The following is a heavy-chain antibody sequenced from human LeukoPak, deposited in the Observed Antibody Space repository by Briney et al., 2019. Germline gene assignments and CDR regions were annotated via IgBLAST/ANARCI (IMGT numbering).Heavy chain of an antibody. CDR1: GGSISSYY. D-gene: IGHD2-15*01. CDR2: IYYSGST. CDR3: AKEYCSGGSCYFDY. J-gene: IGHJ4*02. V-gene: IGHV4-59*08. Sequence: SETLSLTCTVSGGSISSYYWSWIRQPPGKGLEWIGYIYYSGSTNYNPSLKSRVTISVDTSKNQFSLKLSSVTAADTAVYYCAKEYCSGGSCYFDYWGQGTLVTVSS.